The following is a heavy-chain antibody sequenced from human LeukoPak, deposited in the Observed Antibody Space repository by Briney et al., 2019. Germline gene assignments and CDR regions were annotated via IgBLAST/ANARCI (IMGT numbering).Heavy chain of an antibody. D-gene: IGHD3-10*01. CDR2: IKEDGTEK. CDR3: ARFHADPGYGSGIDAFDI. V-gene: IGHV3-7*03. J-gene: IGHJ3*02. Sequence: PGGSLRLSCAGSGFTFGDFWMTWVRQTPGKGLEWVANIKEDGTEKNLVDSVKGRFTISRDNSKNTLYLQMNSLRAEDTAVYYCARFHADPGYGSGIDAFDIWGQGTMVTVSS. CDR1: GFTFGDFW.